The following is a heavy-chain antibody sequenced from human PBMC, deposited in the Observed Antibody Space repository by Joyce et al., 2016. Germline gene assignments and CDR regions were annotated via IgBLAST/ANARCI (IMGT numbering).Heavy chain of an antibody. CDR3: AHGIEGYHLDYWYFDL. CDR1: GFSLRTKGVG. Sequence: QITLKESGPTLVKPTQTVTLTCTFSGFSLRTKGVGVCWIRQPPGKALEWLALIYWDGDKQYNPSLKKRLTIPKDTSKNRVVLTMTNMDPLDTGTYFCAHGIEGYHLDYWYFDLWGRGTLVTVSS. J-gene: IGHJ2*01. D-gene: IGHD1-14*01. CDR2: IYWDGDK. V-gene: IGHV2-5*02.